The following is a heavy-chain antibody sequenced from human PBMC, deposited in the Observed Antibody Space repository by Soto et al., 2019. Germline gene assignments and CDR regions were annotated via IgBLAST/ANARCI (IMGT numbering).Heavy chain of an antibody. CDR2: ISPSGSP. CDR3: TRGVLA. CDR1: RGSVSSGGYS. J-gene: IGHJ5*02. D-gene: IGHD2-8*01. V-gene: IGHV4-30-2*01. Sequence: QVQLQESGSRLVRPSQTLSLTCSVSRGSVSSGGYSWSWIRQAPGKGLEWIGFISPSGSPAYNPSLKSRVSISVDTSNNQISLELSSVTAADTAVYYCTRGVLAWCPGTLVTVSS.